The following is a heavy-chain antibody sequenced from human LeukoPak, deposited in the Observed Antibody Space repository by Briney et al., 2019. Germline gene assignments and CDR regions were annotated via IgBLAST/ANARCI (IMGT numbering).Heavy chain of an antibody. V-gene: IGHV1-8*01. CDR3: ARARRGGNWFDP. J-gene: IGHJ5*02. CDR1: GYTFTSYD. D-gene: IGHD3-16*01. CDR2: MNPNSGNT. Sequence: ASVKVSCKASGYTFTSYDINWVRQATGQGLEWKGWMNPNSGNTGYAQKFQGRVTMTRNTSISTDYMELRSLRSEDTAVYYCARARRGGNWFDPWGQGTLVTVSS.